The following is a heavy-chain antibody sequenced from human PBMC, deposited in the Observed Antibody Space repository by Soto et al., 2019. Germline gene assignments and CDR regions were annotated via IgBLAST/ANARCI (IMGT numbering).Heavy chain of an antibody. V-gene: IGHV3-30*04. CDR3: AKTGCNGGSCFSWFDP. D-gene: IGHD2-15*01. CDR2: ILKDGKSK. Sequence: QVQLVESGGGVVQPGGSLRLSCAASGFILSDFAMHWVRQAPGRGLEWVAVILKDGKSKYYADSVRGRFTISSDTSKDTIFLQLTSLRLDESAVYYCAKTGCNGGSCFSWFDPWGQGTPVIVSS. CDR1: GFILSDFA. J-gene: IGHJ5*02.